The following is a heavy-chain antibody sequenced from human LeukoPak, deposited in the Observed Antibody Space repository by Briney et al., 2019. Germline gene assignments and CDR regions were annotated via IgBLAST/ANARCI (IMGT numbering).Heavy chain of an antibody. Sequence: GGSLRLPCTASGFSVRDSYMSWVRQAPGKGLEWVSVIYSGGRTYYADSVRGRSTISRDDSDNTLYLQMTSLRPEDTALYYCAKEGRQERDHRTYFLYYMDVWGSGTTVTVSS. V-gene: IGHV3-53*01. CDR2: IYSGGRT. D-gene: IGHD1-26*01. CDR1: GFSVRDSY. J-gene: IGHJ6*03. CDR3: AKEGRQERDHRTYFLYYMDV.